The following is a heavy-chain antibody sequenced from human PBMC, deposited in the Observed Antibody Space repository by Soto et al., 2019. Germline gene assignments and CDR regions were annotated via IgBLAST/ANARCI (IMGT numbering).Heavy chain of an antibody. J-gene: IGHJ6*03. D-gene: IGHD4-17*01. V-gene: IGHV3-7*01. CDR2: IKQDGSEK. CDR1: GFTFSSYW. Sequence: GGSLRLSCAASGFTFSSYWMSWVRQAPGKGLEWVANIKQDGSEKYYVDSVKGRFTISRDNAKNSLYLQMNSLRAEDTAVYYCARERVYGDYVPTTGYMDVWGKGTTVTVSS. CDR3: ARERVYGDYVPTTGYMDV.